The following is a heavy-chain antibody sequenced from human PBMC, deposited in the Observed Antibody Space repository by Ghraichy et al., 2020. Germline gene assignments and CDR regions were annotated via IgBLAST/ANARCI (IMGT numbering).Heavy chain of an antibody. J-gene: IGHJ4*02. CDR1: GFTFSEHY. CDR3: AKLGYCVTTTCRGLGN. D-gene: IGHD2-2*01. Sequence: GGSLRLSCAASGFTFSEHYMDWVHQAPGKGLEWVGRSRNKANSYTTEYSASVKGRFTISRDDSKNSLYLQMNSLKTEDTAVYYCAKLGYCVTTTCRGLGNWGQGSLVTVCS. V-gene: IGHV3-72*01. CDR2: SRNKANSYTT.